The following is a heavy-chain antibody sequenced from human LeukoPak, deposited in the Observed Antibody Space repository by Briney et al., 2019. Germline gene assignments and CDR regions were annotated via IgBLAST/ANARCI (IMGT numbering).Heavy chain of an antibody. CDR1: GGSISSGDYY. CDR3: ARDRGWGSGESTGGDDAFDI. CDR2: IYYSGST. D-gene: IGHD2-15*01. Sequence: SETLSLTCTVSGGSISSGDYYWSWIRHPPGKGLEWIGYIYYSGSTYYNPSLTSRVTISVDTSKNQFSLQLSYVTAADTAVYYCARDRGWGSGESTGGDDAFDIWGQGTMVTVSS. V-gene: IGHV4-30-4*08. J-gene: IGHJ3*02.